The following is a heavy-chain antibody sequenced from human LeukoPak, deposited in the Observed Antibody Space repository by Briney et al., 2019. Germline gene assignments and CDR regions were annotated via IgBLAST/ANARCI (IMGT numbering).Heavy chain of an antibody. D-gene: IGHD4/OR15-4a*01. V-gene: IGHV3-21*01. Sequence: GGSLRLSXAASGFTFRSYSMNWVRQAPGKGLEWVSSISSSSSYIYYADSVKGRFTISRDNAKNSLYLQMNSLRAEDTAVYYCARAAVRTNAFDIWGQGTMVTVSS. CDR3: ARAAVRTNAFDI. CDR2: ISSSSSYI. CDR1: GFTFRSYS. J-gene: IGHJ3*02.